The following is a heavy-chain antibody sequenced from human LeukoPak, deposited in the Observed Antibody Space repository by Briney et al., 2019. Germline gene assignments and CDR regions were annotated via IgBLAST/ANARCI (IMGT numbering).Heavy chain of an antibody. CDR1: GFTFSSYW. Sequence: GGSLRLSCAVSGFTFSSYWMHWVRQAPGKGLVWVSGIRSDGTTTDYAYPVERRITISRDNAKNTLSLQMHRMRAEDTAVYYCARANAVNDGRGMEYWGQGTLVTVSS. CDR3: ARANAVNDGRGMEY. D-gene: IGHD1-1*01. CDR2: IRSDGTTT. V-gene: IGHV3-74*01. J-gene: IGHJ4*02.